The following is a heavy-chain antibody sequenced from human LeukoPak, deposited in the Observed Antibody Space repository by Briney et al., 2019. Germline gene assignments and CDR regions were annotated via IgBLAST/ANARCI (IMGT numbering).Heavy chain of an antibody. CDR1: GYSFTSYW. V-gene: IGHV1-18*04. Sequence: GESLKISCKGSGYSFTSYWIGWVRQAPGQGLEWMGWISAYNGNTNYAQKLQGRVTMTTDTSTSTAYMELRSLRSDDTAVYYCARAIQRVRGQLRHYYYYGMDVWGQGTTVTVSS. J-gene: IGHJ6*02. D-gene: IGHD6-6*01. CDR3: ARAIQRVRGQLRHYYYYGMDV. CDR2: ISAYNGNT.